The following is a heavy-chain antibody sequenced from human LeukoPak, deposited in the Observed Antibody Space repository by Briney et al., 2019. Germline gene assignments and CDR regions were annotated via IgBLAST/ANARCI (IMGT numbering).Heavy chain of an antibody. CDR3: AKGSRVRPYYYYGLDV. Sequence: PGGSLRLSCAASGFTLSSYAMSWVRQAPGKGLEWVSGISGSGGSTYYADSVKGRFTISRDNSKYTLYLQMNSLRAEDTAVYYCAKGSRVRPYYYYGLDVWGQGTTVTVSS. J-gene: IGHJ6*02. CDR2: ISGSGGST. CDR1: GFTLSSYA. V-gene: IGHV3-23*01.